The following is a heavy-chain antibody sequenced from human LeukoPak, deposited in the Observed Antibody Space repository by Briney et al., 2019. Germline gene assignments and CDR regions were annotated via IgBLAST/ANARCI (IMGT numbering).Heavy chain of an antibody. Sequence: KPGRSLRLSCAAPGFTFSDYYMSWLRQAPGKGLEWVSYISSSGSTIYYADCVKGRFTISRDNAKNSLYLQMNSLRAEDTAVYYCAREEYDSSGYYSLLYWGQGTLVTVSS. CDR1: GFTFSDYY. D-gene: IGHD3-22*01. CDR2: ISSSGSTI. V-gene: IGHV3-11*04. J-gene: IGHJ4*02. CDR3: AREEYDSSGYYSLLY.